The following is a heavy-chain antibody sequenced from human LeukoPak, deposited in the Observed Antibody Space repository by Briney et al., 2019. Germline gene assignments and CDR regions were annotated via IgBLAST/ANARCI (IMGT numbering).Heavy chain of an antibody. CDR3: ARSDYGDYGGDY. J-gene: IGHJ4*02. Sequence: PGGSLRLSCAASGFTFSSYAMSWVRQAPGKGLEWVSVIYSGGSTYYADSVKGRFTISRDNSKNTLYLQMNSLRAEDTAVYYCARSDYGDYGGDYWGQGTLVTVSS. CDR1: GFTFSSYA. CDR2: IYSGGST. V-gene: IGHV3-53*01. D-gene: IGHD4-17*01.